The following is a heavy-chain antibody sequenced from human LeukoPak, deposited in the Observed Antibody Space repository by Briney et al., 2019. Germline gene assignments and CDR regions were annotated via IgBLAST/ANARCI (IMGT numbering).Heavy chain of an antibody. Sequence: SETLSLTCTVSGGSIRSNYWSWIRQPPGRGLEWIGYIYYSGSTNYNPSLKSRVTISVDTSKNQFSLKLSSVTAADTAVYYCARGVTTVTWDWFDPWGQGTLVTVSS. V-gene: IGHV4-59*01. CDR3: ARGVTTVTWDWFDP. J-gene: IGHJ5*02. CDR1: GGSIRSNY. D-gene: IGHD4-17*01. CDR2: IYYSGST.